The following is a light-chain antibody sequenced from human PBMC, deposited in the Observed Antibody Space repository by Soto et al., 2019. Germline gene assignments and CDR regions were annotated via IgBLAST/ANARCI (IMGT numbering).Light chain of an antibody. CDR3: QQYSKWPPWT. V-gene: IGKV3-15*01. Sequence: EIVMMQSPATLSVSPGERATLSCRASQSVNNNLAWYQQKPGQAPRLLIYGASTRATGVPARFSGGGSGTEFTLTISSLQPEDFAVYYCQQYSKWPPWTFGQGTKVEI. J-gene: IGKJ1*01. CDR2: GAS. CDR1: QSVNNN.